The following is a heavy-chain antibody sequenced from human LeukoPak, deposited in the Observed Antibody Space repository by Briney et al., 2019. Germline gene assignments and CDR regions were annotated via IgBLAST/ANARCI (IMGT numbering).Heavy chain of an antibody. V-gene: IGHV3-23*01. CDR1: AFTFSSYA. D-gene: IGHD1-26*01. CDR3: AKDPRDSGATYY. Sequence: GGSLRLSCAASAFTFSSYAMSWVRQAPGKGLEWVSGISGSGGSTYYADSVKGRFTISRDNSKNMLYLQMNSLRVEDSAVYYCAKDPRDSGATYYWGQGTLVTVYS. CDR2: ISGSGGST. J-gene: IGHJ4*02.